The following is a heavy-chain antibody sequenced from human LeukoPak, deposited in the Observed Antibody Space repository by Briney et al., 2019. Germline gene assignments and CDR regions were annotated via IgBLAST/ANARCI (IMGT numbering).Heavy chain of an antibody. CDR3: AKGLKKVGATTFNY. V-gene: IGHV3-23*01. J-gene: IGHJ4*02. CDR1: GFTFSSYA. CDR2: ISGSGGST. D-gene: IGHD1-26*01. Sequence: GGSLRLSCAASGFTFSSYAMSWVRQAPGKGLEWVSAISGSGGSTYYADSVKGRFTISRDNSKNTLYLQMNSLRAEDTAVYCCAKGLKKVGATTFNYWAREPWSPSPQ.